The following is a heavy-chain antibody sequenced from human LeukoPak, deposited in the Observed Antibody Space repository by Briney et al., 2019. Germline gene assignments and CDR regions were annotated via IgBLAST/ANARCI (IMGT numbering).Heavy chain of an antibody. CDR3: AKGTLGYCSGGSCYSGY. Sequence: GGSLRLSCAAPGFTFSSYAMICVRQAPGKGLEWVSVIAGSGGSTDYADSVKGRFTIYRDNTKNTLYLQMSSLRAEDTAVYYCAKGTLGYCSGGSCYSGYWGQGTLVTVSS. CDR1: GFTFSSYA. V-gene: IGHV3-23*01. D-gene: IGHD2-15*01. J-gene: IGHJ4*02. CDR2: IAGSGGST.